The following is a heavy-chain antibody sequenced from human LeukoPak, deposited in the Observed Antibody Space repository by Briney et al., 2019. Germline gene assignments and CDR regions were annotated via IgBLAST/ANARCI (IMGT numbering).Heavy chain of an antibody. CDR1: GYTFTSYG. V-gene: IGHV1-18*01. Sequence: ASVKVSCKTSGYTFTSYGISWVRQAPGQGLEWMGWISAYNGNTNYAQKLQGRVTMTTDTSTSTAYMELRSLGSDDTAVYYCARDGDSCTSTSCYYPLDYWGQGTLVTVSS. CDR3: ARDGDSCTSTSCYYPLDY. J-gene: IGHJ4*02. CDR2: ISAYNGNT. D-gene: IGHD2-2*01.